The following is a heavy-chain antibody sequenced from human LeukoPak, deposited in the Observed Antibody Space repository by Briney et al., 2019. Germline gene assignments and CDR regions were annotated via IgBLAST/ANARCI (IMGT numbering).Heavy chain of an antibody. CDR1: GFTFDDYA. CDR2: ISWNSGSI. V-gene: IGHV3-9*01. D-gene: IGHD1-1*01. Sequence: GRSLRLSCAASGFTFDDYAMHWVRQAPGKGLEWVSGISWNSGSIGYADSVKGRFSISRDNAKNSLYLQMNSLRAEDTAVYYCVNDNWNTWGQGTLVTVSS. J-gene: IGHJ4*02. CDR3: VNDNWNT.